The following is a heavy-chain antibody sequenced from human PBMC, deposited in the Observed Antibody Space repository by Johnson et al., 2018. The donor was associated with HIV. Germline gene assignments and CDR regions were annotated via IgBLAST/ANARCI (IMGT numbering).Heavy chain of an antibody. V-gene: IGHV3-30-3*02. J-gene: IGHJ3*02. CDR3: ARSPGIVGAKGDAFDI. CDR1: GFTFSSYA. Sequence: VQLVESGGGVVQPGRSLRVSCAASGFTFSSYAMHWVRQAPGKGLEWVAVISYDGSNKYYADSVKGRFTISRDNSKNTLYLQMNSLRAEDTAVYYCARSPGIVGAKGDAFDIWGQGTMVTVSS. D-gene: IGHD1-26*01. CDR2: ISYDGSNK.